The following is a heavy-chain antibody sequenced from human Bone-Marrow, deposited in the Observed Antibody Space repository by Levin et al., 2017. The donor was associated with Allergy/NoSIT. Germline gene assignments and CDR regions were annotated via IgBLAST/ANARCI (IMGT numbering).Heavy chain of an antibody. CDR3: ARGAFYPDY. D-gene: IGHD3-16*01. Sequence: GESLKISCAASGFTFSGYWMSWARQAPGKGLEWVANIKHDGSEKYYVDSVKGRFTISRDNAKNFLFLQMNSLRAEDTAVYYCARGAFYPDYWDQGTLVTVSS. CDR1: GFTFSGYW. J-gene: IGHJ4*02. V-gene: IGHV3-7*04. CDR2: IKHDGSEK.